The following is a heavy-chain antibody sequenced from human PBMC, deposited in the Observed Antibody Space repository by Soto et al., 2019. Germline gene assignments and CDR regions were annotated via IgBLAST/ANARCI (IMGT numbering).Heavy chain of an antibody. V-gene: IGHV1-3*01. CDR3: ARDSPPSDY. Sequence: QVQLVQSGAEVKKPGASVKVSCKASGYTFTSYAVHWVRQAPGQRLEWMGWINAGNGNRKYSQKFQGRVTITRDTAASTAYMELSSLRSEDTAVDYCARDSPPSDYWGQGTLVTVSS. J-gene: IGHJ4*02. CDR1: GYTFTSYA. CDR2: INAGNGNR.